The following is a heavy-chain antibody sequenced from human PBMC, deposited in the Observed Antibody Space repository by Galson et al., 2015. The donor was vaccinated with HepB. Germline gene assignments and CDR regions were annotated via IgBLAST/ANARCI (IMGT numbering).Heavy chain of an antibody. CDR1: GYTFTRYD. V-gene: IGHV1-8*01. Sequence: SVKVSCKASGYTFTRYDINWVRQATGQGLEWMGWMNPNSGNTGYAQKFQGRVTMTRNTSISTAYMELSSLRSEDTAVYYCARVPPTAAGPIWYYYYYMDVWGKGTTVTVSS. CDR3: ARVPPTAAGPIWYYYYYMDV. J-gene: IGHJ6*03. CDR2: MNPNSGNT. D-gene: IGHD6-13*01.